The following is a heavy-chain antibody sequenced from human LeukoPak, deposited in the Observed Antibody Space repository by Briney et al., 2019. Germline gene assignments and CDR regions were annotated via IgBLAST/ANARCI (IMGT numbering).Heavy chain of an antibody. CDR3: ARGRGYCSGGTCYPVYFGY. D-gene: IGHD2-15*01. J-gene: IGHJ4*02. Sequence: GGSLRLSCAASGFTFSSYSMNWVRQAPGKGLEWVSSISSSSSYIYYADSVKGRFTISRDNAKNSLYLQMDSLRAEDTALYYCARGRGYCSGGTCYPVYFGYWGQGTLVTVSS. CDR2: ISSSSSYI. V-gene: IGHV3-21*01. CDR1: GFTFSSYS.